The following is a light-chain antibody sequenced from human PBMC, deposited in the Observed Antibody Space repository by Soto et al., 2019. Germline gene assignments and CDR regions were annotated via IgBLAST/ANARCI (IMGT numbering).Light chain of an antibody. CDR1: QSVSSSY. Sequence: EMVLTQSPGTLSLSPGEGATLSCRASQSVSSSYLAWYQQKPGQAPRLLIYGASSRATGIPDRFSGSGSGTDFTLTISRLEPEDFAFYYCQKFNNWRMAFGQGTRLEI. J-gene: IGKJ5*01. CDR2: GAS. V-gene: IGKV3-20*01. CDR3: QKFNNWRMA.